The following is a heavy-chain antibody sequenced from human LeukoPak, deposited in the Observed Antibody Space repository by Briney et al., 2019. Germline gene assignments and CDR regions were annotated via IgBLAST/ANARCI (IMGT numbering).Heavy chain of an antibody. CDR3: ARGEYGYYYGSGTYFDY. J-gene: IGHJ4*02. V-gene: IGHV4-59*12. CDR2: IYYSGST. CDR1: GGSISSYY. Sequence: TSETLSLTCTVSGGSISSYYWSWIRQPPGKGLEWIGYIYYSGSTNYNPSLKSRVTISVDTSKNQFSLKLSSVTAADPAVYYCARGEYGYYYGSGTYFDYWGQGTLVTVSS. D-gene: IGHD3-10*01.